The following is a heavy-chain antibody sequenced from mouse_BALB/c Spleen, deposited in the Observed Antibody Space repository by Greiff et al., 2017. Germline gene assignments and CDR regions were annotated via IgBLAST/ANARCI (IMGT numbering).Heavy chain of an antibody. CDR1: GYTFTSYY. J-gene: IGHJ2*01. Sequence: QVQLQQSGAELVKPGASVKLSCKASGYTFTSYYMYWVKQRPGQGLEWIGGINPSNGGTNFNEKFKSKATLTVDKSSSTAYMQLSSLTSEDSAVYYCTRDGERGINFDYWGQGTTLTVSS. D-gene: IGHD2-13*01. CDR3: TRDGERGINFDY. CDR2: INPSNGGT. V-gene: IGHV1S81*02.